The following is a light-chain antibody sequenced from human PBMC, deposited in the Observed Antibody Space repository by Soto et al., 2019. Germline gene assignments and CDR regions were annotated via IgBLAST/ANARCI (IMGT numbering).Light chain of an antibody. J-gene: IGKJ5*01. CDR1: QSVSSN. CDR3: QQYNNWPIT. CDR2: GSS. Sequence: EIVMTQSPATLSVSPGERSTLSCRASQSVSSNLAWYQQKPGQAPSLLIYGSSTRATGIPARFSGSGSGTDFTLTISRLQSEDFAVYYCQQYNNWPITFGQGTRLEIK. V-gene: IGKV3-15*01.